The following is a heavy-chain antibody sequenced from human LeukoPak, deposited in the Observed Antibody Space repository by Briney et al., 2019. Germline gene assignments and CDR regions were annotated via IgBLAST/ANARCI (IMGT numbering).Heavy chain of an antibody. D-gene: IGHD3-16*02. Sequence: SATLSLTCGVYGGSFSGYYWSWIRQSPGKGLEWIGEINYSGSTNYNPSLQSRVTISVDTSKKQFSLKLSSVTAADTAVYYCARRFRQLDYWNTFGGVIDYWGQGTLVTVSS. CDR1: GGSFSGYY. CDR3: ARRFRQLDYWNTFGGVIDY. V-gene: IGHV4-34*01. CDR2: INYSGST. J-gene: IGHJ4*02.